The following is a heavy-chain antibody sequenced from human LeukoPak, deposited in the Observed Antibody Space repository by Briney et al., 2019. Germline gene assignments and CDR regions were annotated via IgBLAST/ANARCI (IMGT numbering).Heavy chain of an antibody. CDR2: IYYSGST. D-gene: IGHD6-6*01. Sequence: NASETLSLTCTVSGGSISSSSDYWGWIRQPPGKGLEWIGIIYYSGSTYYNPSLKSRVTISVDTSKNQFSLKLSSVTAADTAVYYCARQCSSSFIWGAFDIWGQGTTVTVSS. CDR3: ARQCSSSFIWGAFDI. V-gene: IGHV4-39*01. CDR1: GGSISSSSDY. J-gene: IGHJ3*02.